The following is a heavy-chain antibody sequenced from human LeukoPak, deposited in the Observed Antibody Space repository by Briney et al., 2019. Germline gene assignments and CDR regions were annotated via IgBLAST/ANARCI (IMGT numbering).Heavy chain of an antibody. Sequence: PGGSLRLSCLTSGFTLSTNAMSWVRQAPGKGLEWIGYIYYSGSTSFNPSLKSRVIISADMSKNQFSLKLSSVTAADTAVYYCARHRGQADLDFWGQGTLVTVSS. CDR3: ARHRGQADLDF. CDR1: GFTLSTNA. CDR2: IYYSGST. D-gene: IGHD3-10*01. J-gene: IGHJ4*02. V-gene: IGHV4-59*01.